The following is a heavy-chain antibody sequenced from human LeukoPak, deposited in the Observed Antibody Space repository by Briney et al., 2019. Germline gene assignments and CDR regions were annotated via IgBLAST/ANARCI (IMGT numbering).Heavy chain of an antibody. J-gene: IGHJ4*02. D-gene: IGHD6-19*01. CDR1: GFTFSSYG. Sequence: GGSLRLSCEASGFTFSSYGMHWVRQAPAKGLEWVAIIWYDGSNKYYADPVKGRFTISRDNPKNTLYLQMNSLRAEDTAVYYCARASGSSGWYYFDYWGQGTLVTVSS. V-gene: IGHV3-33*01. CDR2: IWYDGSNK. CDR3: ARASGSSGWYYFDY.